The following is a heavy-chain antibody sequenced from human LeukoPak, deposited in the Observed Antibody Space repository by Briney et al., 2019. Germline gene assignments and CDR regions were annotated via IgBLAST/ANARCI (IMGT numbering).Heavy chain of an antibody. CDR3: AKERRRVDTSMIRSYYFDY. Sequence: GGSLRLSCAASGFTFSSYGMHWVRQTPANGLEWVSSITGDGVTTYYADSVKGRFTISRDNSKNILFLQMNSLGAEDSASYFCAKERRRVDTSMIRSYYFDYWGQGTPVTVSS. J-gene: IGHJ4*02. CDR2: ITGDGVTT. CDR1: GFTFSSYG. D-gene: IGHD3-16*01. V-gene: IGHV3-23*01.